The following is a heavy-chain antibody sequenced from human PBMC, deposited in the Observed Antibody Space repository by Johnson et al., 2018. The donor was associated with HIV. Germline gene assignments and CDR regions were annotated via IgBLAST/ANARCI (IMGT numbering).Heavy chain of an antibody. CDR3: ARSGRIHNNGWYWGGAFDI. D-gene: IGHD6-19*01. Sequence: VQLVESGGGLVRPGGSLRLSCAASGFTFSSYAMHWVRQAPGKGLEWVSVISGSGGSTYYADSVKGRFTIPRDNSKNPLYLQMNSLRAEDTAVYYCARSGRIHNNGWYWGGAFDIWGQGTMVTVSS. V-gene: IGHV3-23*04. J-gene: IGHJ3*02. CDR1: GFTFSSYA. CDR2: ISGSGGST.